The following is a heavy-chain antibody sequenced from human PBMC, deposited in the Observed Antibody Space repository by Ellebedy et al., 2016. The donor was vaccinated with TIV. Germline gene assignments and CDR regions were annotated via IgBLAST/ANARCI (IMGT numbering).Heavy chain of an antibody. Sequence: GESLKISCKGSGYSFTNYWIGWVRQMPGKGLEWMGIIYPGDSDTRYSPSFQGQVTISADKSISTAYLQWSSLKASDTAMYYCARLSGGWYGPPYYLDSWGQGTLVTVSS. CDR3: ARLSGGWYGPPYYLDS. J-gene: IGHJ4*02. CDR1: GYSFTNYW. D-gene: IGHD6-19*01. CDR2: IYPGDSDT. V-gene: IGHV5-51*01.